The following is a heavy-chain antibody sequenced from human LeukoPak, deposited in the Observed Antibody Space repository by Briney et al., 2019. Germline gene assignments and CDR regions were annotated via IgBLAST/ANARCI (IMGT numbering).Heavy chain of an antibody. V-gene: IGHV3-23*01. CDR2: FSGGGGST. CDR1: GFTFSSYA. CDR3: ARGHTAVTRHFDF. Sequence: PGGSLRLSCAASGFTFSSYAMSWVRQAPGKGLEWVSAFSGGGGSTYYADSVKGRFTISRDNSKNTVYLQMNSLRAEDTAVYYCARGHTAVTRHFDFWGQGTLVTVSS. J-gene: IGHJ4*02. D-gene: IGHD4-17*01.